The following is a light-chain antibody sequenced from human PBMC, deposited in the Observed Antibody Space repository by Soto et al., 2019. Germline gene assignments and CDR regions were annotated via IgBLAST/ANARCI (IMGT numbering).Light chain of an antibody. Sequence: QSALTQPRSVSGSPAQSVTISCTGTSSDVGGYDYVSWYQQHPGKAPKLMIYDVSKRPSGVPDRFSGSKSGNTASLTISGLQAEDEADYYCCSFAGGYTYVFGTGTKVTV. V-gene: IGLV2-11*01. CDR3: CSFAGGYTYV. CDR1: SSDVGGYDY. J-gene: IGLJ1*01. CDR2: DVS.